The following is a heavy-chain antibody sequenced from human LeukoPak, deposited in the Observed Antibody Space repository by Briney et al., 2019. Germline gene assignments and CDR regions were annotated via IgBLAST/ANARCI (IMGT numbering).Heavy chain of an antibody. Sequence: PSETLSLTCTVSGGSISSGGYYWSWIRQHPGKGLEWIVYIYYSGSTNYNPSLKSRVTISVDTSKNQFSLKLSSVTAADTAVYYCARDRYSSSWYGRLHYYYYGMDVWGQGTTVTVSS. CDR2: IYYSGST. CDR3: ARDRYSSSWYGRLHYYYYGMDV. V-gene: IGHV4-61*08. J-gene: IGHJ6*02. CDR1: GGSISSGGYY. D-gene: IGHD6-13*01.